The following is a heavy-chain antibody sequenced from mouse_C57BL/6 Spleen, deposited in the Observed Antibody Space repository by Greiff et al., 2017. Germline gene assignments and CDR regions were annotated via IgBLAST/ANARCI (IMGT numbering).Heavy chain of an antibody. Sequence: VQLKQPGAELVKPGASVNLSCKASGYTFTSYWMHWVKQRPGRGLEWIGRIDPNSGGTKYNEKFKSKATLTVDKPSSTADMQLSSLTSEDSAVYYCARGHYGYDPFAYWGQGTLVTVSA. CDR2: IDPNSGGT. CDR1: GYTFTSYW. CDR3: ARGHYGYDPFAY. V-gene: IGHV1-72*01. J-gene: IGHJ3*01. D-gene: IGHD2-2*01.